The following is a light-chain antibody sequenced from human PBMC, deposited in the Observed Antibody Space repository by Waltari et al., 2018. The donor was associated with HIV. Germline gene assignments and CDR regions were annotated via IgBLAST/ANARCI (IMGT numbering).Light chain of an antibody. Sequence: QSALTQPASVSGSPGQSITISCTGTSTAVGGSHYVACYQQYPGKAPKLMIYEVCHRPSVVSNRFSGSKSVSTASLTISGLQAEDEADYYCNSYTKNNTWVFGGGTKLTVL. CDR2: EVC. J-gene: IGLJ3*02. V-gene: IGLV2-14*01. CDR1: STAVGGSHY. CDR3: NSYTKNNTWV.